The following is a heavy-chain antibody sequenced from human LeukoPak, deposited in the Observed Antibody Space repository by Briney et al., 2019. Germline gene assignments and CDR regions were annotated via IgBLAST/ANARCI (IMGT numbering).Heavy chain of an antibody. CDR1: GDSISRSTYY. V-gene: IGHV4-39*02. CDR2: VYYGRSP. D-gene: IGHD6-25*01. Sequence: KPSETLSLTCTVSGDSISRSTYYWAWIRQPPATGLEWIGSVYYGRSPYFNPSLESRATISVDTSKNHFSLKMSSVTAADTAVYYCARSSGTGTFSYWGQGTLVTVSS. J-gene: IGHJ4*02. CDR3: ARSSGTGTFSY.